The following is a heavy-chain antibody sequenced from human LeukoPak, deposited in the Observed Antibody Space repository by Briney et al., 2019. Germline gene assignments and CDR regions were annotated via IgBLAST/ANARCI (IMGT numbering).Heavy chain of an antibody. CDR3: ARPHRQTGYCSGGSCYSYYFDY. Sequence: SETLSLTCTVSGGSISSSSYYWGWIRQPPGKGLEWIGSIYYSGSTYYNPSLKSRVTISVDTSKNQFSLKLSSVTAADTAAYYCARPHRQTGYCSGGSCYSYYFDYWGQGTLVTVSS. CDR2: IYYSGST. J-gene: IGHJ4*02. V-gene: IGHV4-39*01. CDR1: GGSISSSSYY. D-gene: IGHD2-15*01.